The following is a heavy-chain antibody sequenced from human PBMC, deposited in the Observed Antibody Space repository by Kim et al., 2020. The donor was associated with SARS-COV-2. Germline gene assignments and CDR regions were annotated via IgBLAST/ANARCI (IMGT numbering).Heavy chain of an antibody. V-gene: IGHV3-9*01. CDR3: AKGMGTSATPDAFDI. Sequence: GGSLRLSCAASGFTFDDYAMHWVRQAPGKGLEWVSGISWNSGSIGYADSVKGRFTISRDNAKNSLYLQMNSLRAEDTALYYCAKGMGTSATPDAFDIWGQGTMVTVSS. CDR1: GFTFDDYA. CDR2: ISWNSGSI. J-gene: IGHJ3*02. D-gene: IGHD2-15*01.